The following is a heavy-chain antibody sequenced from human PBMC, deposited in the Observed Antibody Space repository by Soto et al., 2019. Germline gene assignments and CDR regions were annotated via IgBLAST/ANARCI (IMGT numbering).Heavy chain of an antibody. D-gene: IGHD3-3*01. Sequence: SETLSLTCTVSTSPISSSGHYWSWIRQLPGKGLEWIGYIYHSWGASYNPSLQRRLRIYLDTSRCLFSLKLTSVTAADPAVYYCARDSRVQPPRDYYGIDGWRQGTTGTV. CDR2: IYHSWGA. CDR1: TSPISSSGHY. J-gene: IGHJ6*02. V-gene: IGHV4-31*03. CDR3: ARDSRVQPPRDYYGIDG.